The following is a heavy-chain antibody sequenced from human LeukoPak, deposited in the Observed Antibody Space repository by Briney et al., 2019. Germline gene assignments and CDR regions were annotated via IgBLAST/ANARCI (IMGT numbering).Heavy chain of an antibody. Sequence: ASVKVSCKASGYTFTDCEINWVRQAPGQGLEWMGWMNPDSGNTGYAQKFEGRVTMTRDTSISTAYMELNYLRSDDTAVYYCARNSDYWSGYFPFWGQGALVTVSS. V-gene: IGHV1-8*01. CDR1: GYTFTDCE. D-gene: IGHD3-3*01. CDR3: ARNSDYWSGYFPF. CDR2: MNPDSGNT. J-gene: IGHJ4*02.